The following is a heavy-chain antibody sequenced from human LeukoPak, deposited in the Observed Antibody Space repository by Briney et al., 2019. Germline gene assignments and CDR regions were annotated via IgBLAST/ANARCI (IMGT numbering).Heavy chain of an antibody. CDR1: GFTFSSYA. CDR3: ASSQPYYYYYMDV. CDR2: ISSNGGST. Sequence: GGSLRLSCAASGFTFSSYAMHWVRQAPGKGLEYVSAISSNGGSTYYANSVKGRFTISRDNSKNTLYLQMGSLRAEDMAVYYCASSQPYYYYYMDVWGKGTTVTISS. D-gene: IGHD2-2*01. J-gene: IGHJ6*03. V-gene: IGHV3-64*01.